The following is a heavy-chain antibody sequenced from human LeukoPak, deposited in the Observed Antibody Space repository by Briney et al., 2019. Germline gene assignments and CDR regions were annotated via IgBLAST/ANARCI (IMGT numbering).Heavy chain of an antibody. D-gene: IGHD2-2*01. Sequence: SVKVSCKASGSTFSSYAISWVRQAPGQGLEWMGGIIPIFGTANYAQKFQGRVTITTDESTSTAYMELSSLRSEDTAVYYCARGRCSSTSCSTYYYYYMDVWGKGTTVTVSS. J-gene: IGHJ6*03. CDR3: ARGRCSSTSCSTYYYYYMDV. V-gene: IGHV1-69*05. CDR2: IIPIFGTA. CDR1: GSTFSSYA.